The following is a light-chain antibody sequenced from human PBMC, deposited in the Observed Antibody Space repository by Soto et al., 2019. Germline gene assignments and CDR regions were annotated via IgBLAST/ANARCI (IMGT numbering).Light chain of an antibody. CDR2: QDS. CDR3: EAWDNSLV. V-gene: IGLV3-1*01. Sequence: SYELTQPPSVSVSPGQTASITCSGDKLGDKYACWYQQKPGQSPVLVIYQDSKRPSGIPERFSGSNSGNSATLTISGTQGMDEADYYCEAWDNSLVLGGGTKLTV. CDR1: KLGDKY. J-gene: IGLJ2*01.